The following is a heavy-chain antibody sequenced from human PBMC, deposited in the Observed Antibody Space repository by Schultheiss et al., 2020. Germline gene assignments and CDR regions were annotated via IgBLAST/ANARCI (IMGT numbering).Heavy chain of an antibody. Sequence: SETLSLTCTVSGGSISSGGYYWSWIRQHPGKGLEWIGYISYGGSTNYNPSLKSRVTISVDTSKNQFSLKLSSVTAADTAVYYCASSAYCGGDCYSEYFQHWGQGTLVTVSS. V-gene: IGHV4-61*08. J-gene: IGHJ1*01. CDR3: ASSAYCGGDCYSEYFQH. CDR1: GGSISSGGYY. D-gene: IGHD2-21*02. CDR2: ISYGGST.